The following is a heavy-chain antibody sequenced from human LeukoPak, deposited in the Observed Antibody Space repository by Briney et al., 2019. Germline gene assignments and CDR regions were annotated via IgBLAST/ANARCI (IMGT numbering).Heavy chain of an antibody. CDR3: ARPRDGYNHFDY. CDR1: GYSFTSYW. D-gene: IGHD5-24*01. CDR2: IYLRDLET. V-gene: IGHV5-51*01. Sequence: GESLKISCKGSGYSFTSYWIGWVRQMPGKGLEWMGVIYLRDLETRYSPSFQGQVTISADKSISTAYLQWSSLKASDTAMHYCARPRDGYNHFDYWGQGTLVTVS. J-gene: IGHJ4*02.